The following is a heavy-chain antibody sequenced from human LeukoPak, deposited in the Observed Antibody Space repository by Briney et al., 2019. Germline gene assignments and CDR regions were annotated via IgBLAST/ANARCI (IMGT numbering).Heavy chain of an antibody. Sequence: GGSLRLSCAASGFTFSSYSMDWVRQAPGKGLEWVSSISSSSSYIYYADSVKGRFTISRDNAKNSLYLQMNSLRAEDTAVYYCAGSEYSYGYVYAYWGQGTLVTVSS. J-gene: IGHJ4*02. D-gene: IGHD5-18*01. CDR2: ISSSSSYI. V-gene: IGHV3-21*01. CDR1: GFTFSSYS. CDR3: AGSEYSYGYVYAY.